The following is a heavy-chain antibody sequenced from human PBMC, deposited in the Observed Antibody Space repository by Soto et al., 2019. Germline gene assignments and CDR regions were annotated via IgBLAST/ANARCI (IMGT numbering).Heavy chain of an antibody. CDR1: NGSISHYY. Sequence: QVQLQESGPGLVRPSEALSLTCTVSNGSISHYYWSWIRQSPGKGLEWIAYIYDSGITNYNPSLKSRVTISVDTSKNQFSLKLSSATAADTATYYCAGGYLQLFDYWGQGILVTVSS. V-gene: IGHV4-59*01. J-gene: IGHJ4*02. CDR3: AGGYLQLFDY. D-gene: IGHD1-1*01. CDR2: IYDSGIT.